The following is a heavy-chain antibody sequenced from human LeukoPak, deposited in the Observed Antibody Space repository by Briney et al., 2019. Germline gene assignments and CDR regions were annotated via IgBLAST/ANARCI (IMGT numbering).Heavy chain of an antibody. CDR2: IYYSGST. J-gene: IGHJ4*02. V-gene: IGHV4-59*01. Sequence: PPQTLSLTSTVSGGSLSSYYSSWIRQPPGKWLEWNGYIYYSGSTNYNPSLKSRVTLSVDTSKHQFSLKLSSVTAADTAVYYCARTLGGAFDYWGQGTLVTVSS. CDR1: GGSLSSYY. CDR3: ARTLGGAFDY. D-gene: IGHD1-26*01.